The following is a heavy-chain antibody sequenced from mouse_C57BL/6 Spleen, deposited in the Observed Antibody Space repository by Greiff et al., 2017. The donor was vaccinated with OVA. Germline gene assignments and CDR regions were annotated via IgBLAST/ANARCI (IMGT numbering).Heavy chain of an antibody. CDR1: GYTFTSYW. CDR2: IDPSDSET. V-gene: IGHV1-52*01. CDR3: ARSGTGFFDY. Sequence: QVQLKQPGAELVRPGSSVKLSCKASGYTFTSYWMPWVKQRPIQGLEWIGNIDPSDSETHYNQKFKDKATLTVDKSASTAYMQLSSLTSEDSAVYYCARSGTGFFDYWGQGTTLTVSS. D-gene: IGHD4-1*01. J-gene: IGHJ2*01.